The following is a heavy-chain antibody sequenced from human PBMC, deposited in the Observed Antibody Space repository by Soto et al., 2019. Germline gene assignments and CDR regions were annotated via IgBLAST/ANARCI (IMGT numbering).Heavy chain of an antibody. D-gene: IGHD2-2*01. CDR3: ARKQRKPAAIWN. V-gene: IGHV4-28*01. Sequence: QVQLQESGPGLVKPSDTLSLTCVVSGYSINSNNWWGWIRQPPGKGPEWIGDIYYTGTTYYIPSLKGRFTMSVDTAKDQFSLRLSSVTSVDTAVYYCARKQRKPAAIWNWGQGTLVTVSS. J-gene: IGHJ4*02. CDR1: GYSINSNNW. CDR2: IYYTGTT.